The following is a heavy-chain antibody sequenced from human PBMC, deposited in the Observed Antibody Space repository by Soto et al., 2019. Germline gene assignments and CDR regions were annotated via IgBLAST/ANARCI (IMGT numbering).Heavy chain of an antibody. CDR3: ARRRRVHDFVLMVYAPESGMDV. Sequence: GESLKISCKGSGSSVTSYWIGWVRQMPGRGLYWIGIIYPGDSDTRYSPSFQGQVTISADKSISTAYLQWSSLKASDTAMYYCARRRRVHDFVLMVYAPESGMDVWGQGTTVTVSS. CDR1: GSSVTSYW. CDR2: IYPGDSDT. J-gene: IGHJ6*02. V-gene: IGHV5-51*01. D-gene: IGHD2-8*01.